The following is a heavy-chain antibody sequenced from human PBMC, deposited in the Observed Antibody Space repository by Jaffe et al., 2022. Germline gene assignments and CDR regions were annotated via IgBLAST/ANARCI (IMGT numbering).Heavy chain of an antibody. CDR3: AKDIESDIAAAANGAFDI. CDR1: GFTFDDYA. V-gene: IGHV3-9*01. J-gene: IGHJ3*02. D-gene: IGHD6-13*01. CDR2: ISWNSGSI. Sequence: EVQLVESGGGLVQPGRSLRLSCAASGFTFDDYAMHWVRQAPGKGLEWVSGISWNSGSIGYADSVKGRFTISRDNAKNSLYLQMNSLRAEDTALYYCAKDIESDIAAAANGAFDIWGQGTMVTVSS.